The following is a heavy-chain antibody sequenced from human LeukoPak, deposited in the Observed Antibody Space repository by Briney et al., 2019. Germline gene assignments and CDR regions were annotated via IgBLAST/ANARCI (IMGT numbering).Heavy chain of an antibody. CDR1: GGSISSGDYY. CDR2: IYYSGST. Sequence: SQTLSLTCTVSGGSISSGDYYWSWIRQPSGKGLEWIGYIYYSGSTYYNPSLKSRATISVDTSKNQFSLKLSSVTAADTAVYYCARGNWNYREFDYWGQGTLVTVSS. CDR3: ARGNWNYREFDY. V-gene: IGHV4-30-4*08. J-gene: IGHJ4*02. D-gene: IGHD1-7*01.